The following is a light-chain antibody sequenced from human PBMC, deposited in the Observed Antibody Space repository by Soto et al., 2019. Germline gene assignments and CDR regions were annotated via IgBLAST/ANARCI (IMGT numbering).Light chain of an antibody. CDR1: QSVSSY. Sequence: EIVLTESPSTLSLSPAERATLSCRASQSVSSYLAWYQQKPGQAPRLLIYDASNRATGIPARFSGSGSGTDFTLTISSLEPEDFAVYYCQQRSTWPPTFGQGTKVDIK. V-gene: IGKV3-11*01. CDR2: DAS. J-gene: IGKJ1*01. CDR3: QQRSTWPPT.